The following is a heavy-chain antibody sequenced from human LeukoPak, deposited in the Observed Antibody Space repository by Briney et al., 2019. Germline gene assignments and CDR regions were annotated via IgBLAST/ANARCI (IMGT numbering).Heavy chain of an antibody. CDR2: IRISGNT. D-gene: IGHD4-17*01. V-gene: IGHV4-39*01. Sequence: PSETLSLTCTDSGDSFSSSSHYWGRLRQPPGRGLEWIGSIRISGNTYYSPSLKSRVTISVDTSKNQFSLKLSSVTAADTAVYYCARHVYGEYGPGDYWGQGILVTVSS. CDR1: GDSFSSSSHY. CDR3: ARHVYGEYGPGDY. J-gene: IGHJ4*02.